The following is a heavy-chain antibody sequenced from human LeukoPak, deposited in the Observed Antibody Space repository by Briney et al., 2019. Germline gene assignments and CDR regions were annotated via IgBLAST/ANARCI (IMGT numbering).Heavy chain of an antibody. V-gene: IGHV4-31*03. D-gene: IGHD6-19*01. J-gene: IGHJ4*02. CDR1: GGSISSGGYY. Sequence: SETLSLTCTVSGGSISSGGYYWSWIRQHPGKGLEWIGYIYYSGSTYYNPSLKSRVTISVDTSKNQFSLKLSSVTAADTAVYYCARVRIVVAGGVEWGQGTLVTVSS. CDR2: IYYSGST. CDR3: ARVRIVVAGGVE.